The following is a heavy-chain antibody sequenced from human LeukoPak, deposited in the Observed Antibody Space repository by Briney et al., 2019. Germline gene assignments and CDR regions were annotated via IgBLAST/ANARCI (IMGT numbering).Heavy chain of an antibody. CDR3: ARAGDSSGYYSFFDY. V-gene: IGHV1-69*06. Sequence: GASVKVSCKASGGTFSSYAISWVRQAPGQGLEWMGGIMPIFGTANYAQRFQGRVTITADKSTSTAYMELSGLRSEDTAVYYCARAGDSSGYYSFFDYWGQGTLVTVSS. CDR1: GGTFSSYA. J-gene: IGHJ4*02. D-gene: IGHD3-22*01. CDR2: IMPIFGTA.